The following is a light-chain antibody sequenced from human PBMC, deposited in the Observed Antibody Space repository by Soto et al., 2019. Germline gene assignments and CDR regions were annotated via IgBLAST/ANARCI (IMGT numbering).Light chain of an antibody. J-gene: IGLJ3*02. CDR1: TSDIGSYNF. CDR3: GSCTLNTTRV. CDR2: EVT. V-gene: IGLV2-14*03. Sequence: QSALTQPASVSGSPGQTITISCAGTTSDIGSYNFVSWYQQHPGTAPTLIIYEVTNRPLGISSRFSGSRSGNTPSLTISGLRTEDEAHYYCGSCTLNTTRVFGGGTKLTVL.